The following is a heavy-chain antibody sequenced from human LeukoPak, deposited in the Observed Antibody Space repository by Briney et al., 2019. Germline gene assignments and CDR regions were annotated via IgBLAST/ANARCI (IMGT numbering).Heavy chain of an antibody. CDR3: ARDYGDPPGWFDP. CDR2: ISAYNGNT. Sequence: GASVKVSCKASGYTFTSYGISWVRQAPGQGLEWMGWISAYNGNTNYAQKLQGRVTMTTDTSTSTAHMELRSLRSDDTAVYYCARDYGDPPGWFDPWGQGTLVTVSS. J-gene: IGHJ5*02. V-gene: IGHV1-18*01. CDR1: GYTFTSYG. D-gene: IGHD4-17*01.